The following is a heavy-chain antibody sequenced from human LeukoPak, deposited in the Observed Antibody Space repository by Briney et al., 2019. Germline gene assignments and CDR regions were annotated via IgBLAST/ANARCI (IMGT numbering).Heavy chain of an antibody. V-gene: IGHV4-59*01. D-gene: IGHD3-10*01. CDR3: ARTLWFGELLNFDY. CDR1: GGSFSGYY. J-gene: IGHJ4*02. Sequence: SETLSLTCAVYGGSFSGYYWSWIRQPPGKGLEWIGYIYYSGSINYNPSLKSRVTILVDTSRNQFSLKLSSVTAADTAVYFCARTLWFGELLNFDYWGQGTLVTVSS. CDR2: IYYSGSI.